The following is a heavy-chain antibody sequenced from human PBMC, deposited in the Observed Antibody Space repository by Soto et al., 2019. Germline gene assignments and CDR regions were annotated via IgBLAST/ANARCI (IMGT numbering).Heavy chain of an antibody. D-gene: IGHD2-21*01. Sequence: SETLSLTCTVSGGSISSSSYYWGWIRQPPGKGLEWIGSIYYSGSTYYNPSLKSRVTISVDTSKNQFSLKLSSVTAADTAVYYCARHLPHKGWFDPWGQEPWSPSPQ. V-gene: IGHV4-39*01. CDR1: GGSISSSSYY. CDR3: ARHLPHKGWFDP. J-gene: IGHJ5*02. CDR2: IYYSGST.